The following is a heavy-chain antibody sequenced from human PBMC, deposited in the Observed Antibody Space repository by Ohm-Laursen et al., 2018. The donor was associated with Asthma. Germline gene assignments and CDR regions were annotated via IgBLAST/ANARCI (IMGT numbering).Heavy chain of an antibody. CDR1: GASVSNDNW. J-gene: IGHJ4*02. CDR3: VRHRAYSFDF. Sequence: SETLSLTCPVSGASVSNDNWWSWVRQPPGKGLEWIGEIYHSGFTNYRPSLQSRVAMFVDKSENRFSMRLTAVNAADTAVYYCVRHRAYSFDFWGQGIMVTVSS. CDR2: IYHSGFT. V-gene: IGHV4-4*02. D-gene: IGHD2-21*01.